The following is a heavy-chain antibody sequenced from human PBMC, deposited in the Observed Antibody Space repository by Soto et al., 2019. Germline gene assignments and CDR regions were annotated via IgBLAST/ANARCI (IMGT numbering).Heavy chain of an antibody. D-gene: IGHD5-12*01. Sequence: SETLSLTCTVSGGSIGSYYWSWIRQPPGKGLEWIGYIYYSGSTNYNPSLKSRVTISVDTSKNQFSLKLSSVTAADTAVYYCARDRGYRNFDYWGQGTLVTVSS. CDR3: ARDRGYRNFDY. CDR1: GGSIGSYY. CDR2: IYYSGST. V-gene: IGHV4-59*01. J-gene: IGHJ4*02.